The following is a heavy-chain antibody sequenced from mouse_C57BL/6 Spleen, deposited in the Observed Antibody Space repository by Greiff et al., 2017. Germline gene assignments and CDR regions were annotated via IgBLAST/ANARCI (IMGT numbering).Heavy chain of an antibody. CDR1: GFTFSSYG. V-gene: IGHV5-6*01. CDR2: ISSGGSYT. CDR3: ARHGGFDY. J-gene: IGHJ2*01. Sequence: EVQLVESGGALVKPGGSLKLSCAASGFTFSSYGMSWVRQTPDKRLEWVATISSGGSYTYYPDSVKARFTISRDNDKNILYLQMSSLKSEDTAMYYCARHGGFDYWGQGTTRTVSS.